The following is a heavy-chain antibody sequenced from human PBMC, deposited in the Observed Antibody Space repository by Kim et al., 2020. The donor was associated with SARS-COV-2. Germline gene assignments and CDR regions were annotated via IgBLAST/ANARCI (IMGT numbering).Heavy chain of an antibody. V-gene: IGHV3-23*01. CDR1: GFTFSSYA. J-gene: IGHJ4*02. Sequence: GGSLRLSCAASGFTFSSYAMSWVRQAPGKGLEGVSTISGRGGSTYYADSVKGRFTISRDNSKNTLYLQRNSSRAEDTAVYYCAKDGMALGDFGDTGWGQGTLVTVSS. CDR2: ISGRGGST. D-gene: IGHD3-10*01. CDR3: AKDGMALGDFGDTG.